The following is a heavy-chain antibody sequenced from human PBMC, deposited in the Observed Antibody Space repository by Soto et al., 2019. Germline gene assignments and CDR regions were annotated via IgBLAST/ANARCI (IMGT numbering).Heavy chain of an antibody. CDR1: GFTFSSYS. J-gene: IGHJ6*02. CDR3: ARDPPGYYGMDV. Sequence: PGGSLRLSCAASGFTFSSYSMNWVRQAPGKGLEWVSSISSSSSYIYYADSVKGRFTISRDNAKNSLYLQMNSLRAEDTAVYYCARDPPGYYGMDVWGQGTTVTVSS. CDR2: ISSSSSYI. V-gene: IGHV3-21*01.